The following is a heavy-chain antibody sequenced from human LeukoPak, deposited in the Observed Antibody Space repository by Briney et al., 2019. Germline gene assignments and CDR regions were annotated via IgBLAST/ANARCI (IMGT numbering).Heavy chain of an antibody. V-gene: IGHV3-7*01. J-gene: IGHJ4*02. CDR2: IKQDGSAK. CDR3: ARWRGSTSERSDY. D-gene: IGHD2-2*01. CDR1: GFTFSSYS. Sequence: QAGGSLRLSCAASGFTFSSYSMNWVRQAPGKGLEWVANIKQDGSAKYYVDSVKGRFTISRDNAKNSLYLQMDSLRVEDTATYYCARWRGSTSERSDYWGQGTLVTVSS.